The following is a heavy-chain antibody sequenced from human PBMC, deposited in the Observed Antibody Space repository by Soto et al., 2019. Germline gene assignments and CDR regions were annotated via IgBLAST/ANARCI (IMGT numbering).Heavy chain of an antibody. J-gene: IGHJ6*02. CDR3: ARPYGHYYYYGMDV. D-gene: IGHD3-16*01. Sequence: PGGSLRLYCAASGFTFSSYWMHWVRQAPGKGLVWVSRINIDGSSTSYADSVKGRFTISRDNAKNTLYLQMNSLRAEDTAVYYCARPYGHYYYYGMDVWGQGTTVTVSS. CDR2: INIDGSST. CDR1: GFTFSSYW. V-gene: IGHV3-74*01.